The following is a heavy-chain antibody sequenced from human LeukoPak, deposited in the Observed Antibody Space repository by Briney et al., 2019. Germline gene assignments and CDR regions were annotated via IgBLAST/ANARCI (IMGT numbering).Heavy chain of an antibody. CDR3: ARSGRSPAFDI. D-gene: IGHD1-1*01. CDR2: INPSGGST. Sequence: ASVKVSCKASGYTFTSYYMHWVRQAPGQGLEWMGIINPSGGSTSYTQKFQGRVTMTRDTSTSTVYMELSSLRSEDTAVYYCARSGRSPAFDIWGQGTMVTVSS. V-gene: IGHV1-46*01. J-gene: IGHJ3*02. CDR1: GYTFTSYY.